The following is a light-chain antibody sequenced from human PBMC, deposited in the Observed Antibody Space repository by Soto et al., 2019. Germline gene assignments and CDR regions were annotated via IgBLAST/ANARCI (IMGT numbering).Light chain of an antibody. CDR3: SSYTSSSTPHVV. J-gene: IGLJ2*01. V-gene: IGLV2-14*01. Sequence: QSALTQPASVSGSPGQSITISCTGTSSDIGGYNYVSWYQQHPGKAPKLMIYDVSNRPSGVSNRFSGSKSGNTASLTISGLQAEDEADYYCSSYTSSSTPHVVFGGGTKLTVL. CDR2: DVS. CDR1: SSDIGGYNY.